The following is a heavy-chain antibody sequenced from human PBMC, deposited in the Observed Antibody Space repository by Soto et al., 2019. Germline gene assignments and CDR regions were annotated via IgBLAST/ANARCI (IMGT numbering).Heavy chain of an antibody. CDR1: GYSFTSYW. V-gene: IGHV5-51*01. D-gene: IGHD6-13*01. CDR2: IYPGDSDT. J-gene: IGHJ5*02. Sequence: GASLKISCKGSGYSFTSYWIGWVRQMPGKGLEWMGIIYPGDSDTRYSPSFQGQVTISADKSISTAYLQWSSLKASDTAMYYCARHISEWQQLGGRFDPWGQGTLVTVSS. CDR3: ARHISEWQQLGGRFDP.